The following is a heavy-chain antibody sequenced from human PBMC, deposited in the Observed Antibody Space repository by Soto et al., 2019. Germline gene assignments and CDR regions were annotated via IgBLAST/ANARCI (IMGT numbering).Heavy chain of an antibody. Sequence: PGESLKISCKGSGYSFTSYWIGWVRQMPGKGLEWMGIIYPGDSDTRYSPSFQGQVTISAGKSISTAYLQWSSLKASDTAMYYCARSLQYGGNSGSYYYWGQGTLVTVSS. CDR3: ARSLQYGGNSGSYYY. J-gene: IGHJ4*02. CDR1: GYSFTSYW. CDR2: IYPGDSDT. D-gene: IGHD3-10*01. V-gene: IGHV5-51*01.